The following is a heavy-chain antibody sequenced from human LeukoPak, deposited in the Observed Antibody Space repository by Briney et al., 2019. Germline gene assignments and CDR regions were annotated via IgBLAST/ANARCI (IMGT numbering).Heavy chain of an antibody. CDR2: MYYNGST. Sequence: SETLSLTCTVSGGSISSHYWSWIRQPPGEGLEWIGYMYYNGSTNYNPSLKSRVTISVDTSKNQFSLKVKSVTAADTAVYYCASGSTRYCSSTGCFDYWGQGTLVIVST. J-gene: IGHJ4*02. CDR1: GGSISSHY. CDR3: ASGSTRYCSSTGCFDY. V-gene: IGHV4-59*11. D-gene: IGHD2-2*01.